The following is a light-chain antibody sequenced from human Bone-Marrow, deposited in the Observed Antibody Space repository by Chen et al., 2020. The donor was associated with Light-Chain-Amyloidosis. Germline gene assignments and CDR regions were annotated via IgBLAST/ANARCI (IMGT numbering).Light chain of an antibody. CDR3: QVWDGSSDRPV. V-gene: IGLV3-21*02. J-gene: IGLJ3*02. CDR2: DDS. CDR1: NIGSTS. Sequence: SYVLTQPSSVSVAPGQTATIACGGNNIGSTSVHWYQQTPGQAPLLVVYDDSDRPSGIPERSSGSNYGNTATLTISRVEAGDEADYYCQVWDGSSDRPVFGGGTKLTVL.